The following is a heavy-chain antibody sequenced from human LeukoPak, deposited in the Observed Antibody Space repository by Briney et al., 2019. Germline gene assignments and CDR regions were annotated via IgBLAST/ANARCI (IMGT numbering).Heavy chain of an antibody. V-gene: IGHV4-59*01. CDR2: IYYTGDT. J-gene: IGHJ5*02. CDR1: GGSISGYY. CDR3: VRSKSGTYGWFDP. D-gene: IGHD4-17*01. Sequence: NASETLSLTCTVSGGSISGYYWSWIRQPPGKGLEWIGFIYYTGDTKYNPSLKSRLTISVDTSKNQFSLKVSSVAAADTAVYYCVRSKSGTYGWFDPWGQETLVTVSS.